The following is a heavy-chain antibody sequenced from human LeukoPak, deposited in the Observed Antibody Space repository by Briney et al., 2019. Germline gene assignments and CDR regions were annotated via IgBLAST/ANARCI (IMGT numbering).Heavy chain of an antibody. CDR1: GFTFSSYA. CDR2: ISGSGGST. D-gene: IGHD2-21*02. Sequence: GGSLRLSCAASGFTFSSYAMRWVRQAPGKGLEWVSAISGSGGSTYYADSVKGRFTISRDNSKNTLYLQMNSLRAEDTAAYYCAKDFTVVVTAIVGYWGQGTLVTVSS. J-gene: IGHJ4*02. CDR3: AKDFTVVVTAIVGY. V-gene: IGHV3-23*01.